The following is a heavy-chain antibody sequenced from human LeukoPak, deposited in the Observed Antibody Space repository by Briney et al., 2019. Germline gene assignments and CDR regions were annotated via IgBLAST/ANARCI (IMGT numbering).Heavy chain of an antibody. V-gene: IGHV4-59*12. CDR2: VSYSGGT. CDR1: GDSISSYY. D-gene: IGHD2-21*02. J-gene: IGHJ4*02. Sequence: SETLSLTCTVSGDSISSYYWSWIRQPPGKGLEWIGSVSYSGGTYYNSSLKSRLTMSVDTSKNQFSLRLTSVTAADTAVYYCARETAGLARYFDYWGQGTLVTVSS. CDR3: ARETAGLARYFDY.